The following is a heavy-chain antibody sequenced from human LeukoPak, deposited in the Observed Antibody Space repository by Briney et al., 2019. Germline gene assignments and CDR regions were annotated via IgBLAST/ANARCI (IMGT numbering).Heavy chain of an antibody. CDR2: ISYDGNNK. J-gene: IGHJ3*02. CDR3: AKDYEDDPDAFDI. D-gene: IGHD3-3*01. CDR1: GFTFSSYG. V-gene: IGHV3-30*18. Sequence: GRSLRLSCAASGFTFSSYGIHWVRQAPGKGLEWVAAISYDGNNKYYADSVKGRFTISRDNSKNTLYLQMNSLRAEDTAVFYCAKDYEDDPDAFDIWGQGTMVTVSS.